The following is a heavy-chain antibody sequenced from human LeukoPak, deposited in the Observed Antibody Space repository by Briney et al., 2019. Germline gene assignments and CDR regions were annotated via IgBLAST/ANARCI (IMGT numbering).Heavy chain of an antibody. Sequence: PGGSLRLSCAASGFTFSTYNMNWVRQAPGKGLEWVSRINSDGSSTSYADSVKGRFTISRDNAKNTLYLQMNSLRAEDTAVYYCARGDYWGQGTLVTVSS. J-gene: IGHJ4*02. V-gene: IGHV3-74*01. CDR2: INSDGSST. CDR1: GFTFSTYN. CDR3: ARGDY.